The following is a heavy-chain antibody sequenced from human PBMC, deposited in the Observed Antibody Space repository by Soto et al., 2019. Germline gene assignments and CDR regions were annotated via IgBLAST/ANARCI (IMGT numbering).Heavy chain of an antibody. CDR2: ISYDGSIK. CDR1: GFTFSSYA. V-gene: IGHV3-30*04. J-gene: IGHJ5*02. Sequence: PGGFLRLSCAASGFTFSSYAMHWVRQAPGKGLEWVALISYDGSIKYNAESVEGRFSISRDNSKNTLYLQMNSLRSEDTAVYYCARGGDYNLLDLAYNWFGPWGQGTLVTVSS. D-gene: IGHD4-4*01. CDR3: ARGGDYNLLDLAYNWFGP.